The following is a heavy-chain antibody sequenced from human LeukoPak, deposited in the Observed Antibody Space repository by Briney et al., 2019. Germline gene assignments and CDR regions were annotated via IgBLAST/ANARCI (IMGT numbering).Heavy chain of an antibody. CDR1: GYTFTDYY. D-gene: IGHD6-13*01. J-gene: IGHJ4*02. CDR3: ARVRYDDSSSWSSYFDY. CDR2: INPNSGGT. V-gene: IGHV1-2*02. Sequence: ASVTVSFTASGYTFTDYYMHWVRQAPGQGREWMGWINPNSGGTNYAQKFQGRVTMTRDTSISTAYMELSRLRSDDTAVYYCARVRYDDSSSWSSYFDYWGQGTLVTVSS.